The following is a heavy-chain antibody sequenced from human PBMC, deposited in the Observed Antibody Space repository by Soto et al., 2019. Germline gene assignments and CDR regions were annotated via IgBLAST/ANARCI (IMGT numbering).Heavy chain of an antibody. CDR1: GYTFTSYD. CDR3: ARSGYSSSWYGSYYYYMDV. V-gene: IGHV1-8*01. Sequence: QVQLVQSGAEVKKPGASVKVSCKASGYTFTSYDINWVRQATGQGLEWMGWMNPNSGNTGYAQKFQGRVTMTRNTSISTAYMALSSLRTEDTAGYSGARSGYSSSWYGSYYYYMDVWGKGTTVTVSS. D-gene: IGHD6-13*01. CDR2: MNPNSGNT. J-gene: IGHJ6*03.